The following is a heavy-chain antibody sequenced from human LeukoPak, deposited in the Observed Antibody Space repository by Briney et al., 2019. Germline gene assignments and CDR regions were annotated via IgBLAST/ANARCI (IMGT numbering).Heavy chain of an antibody. CDR1: GFTFSSHA. CDR3: AKSSWFDYFDY. Sequence: GGSLRLSCAASGFTFSSHAMSWVRQAPGKGLEWVSGISGSGRNTYYVNSVKGRFTISRDNSKNTLYLQMNSLRAEDTAVYYCAKSSWFDYFDYWGQGTLVTVSS. V-gene: IGHV3-23*01. J-gene: IGHJ4*02. D-gene: IGHD3-10*01. CDR2: ISGSGRNT.